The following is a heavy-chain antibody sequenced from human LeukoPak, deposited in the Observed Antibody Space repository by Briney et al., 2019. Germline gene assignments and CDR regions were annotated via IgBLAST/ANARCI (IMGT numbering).Heavy chain of an antibody. J-gene: IGHJ4*02. V-gene: IGHV1-18*01. CDR3: ATAYSSSSPDY. CDR2: ISAYNGNT. Sequence: ASVKVSCKASGYTFTSYGISWVRQAPGQGLEWMGWISAYNGNTNYAQKFQGRVTMTEDTSTDTAYMELSSLRSEDTAVYYCATAYSSSSPDYWGQGTLVTVSS. D-gene: IGHD6-6*01. CDR1: GYTFTSYG.